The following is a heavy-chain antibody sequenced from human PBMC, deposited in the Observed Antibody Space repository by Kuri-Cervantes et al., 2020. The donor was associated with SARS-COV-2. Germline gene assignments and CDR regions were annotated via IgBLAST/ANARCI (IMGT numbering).Heavy chain of an antibody. J-gene: IGHJ6*03. CDR1: GFTFSSYA. CDR2: ISSNGGST. CDR3: ARDRSVDIEGYYYYYYMDV. D-gene: IGHD2-15*01. V-gene: IGHV3-64*02. Sequence: GGYLRLSCAASGFTFSSYAMHWVRQAPGKGLEYVSAISSNGGSTYYADSVKGRFTISRDNSKNTLYLQMGSLRAEDMAVYYCARDRSVDIEGYYYYYYMDVWGKGTTVTVSS.